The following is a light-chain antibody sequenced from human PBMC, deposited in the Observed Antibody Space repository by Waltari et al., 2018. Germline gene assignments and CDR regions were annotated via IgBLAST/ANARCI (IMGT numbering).Light chain of an antibody. CDR3: QQYKSYPWT. V-gene: IGKV1-5*03. CDR1: QSISDW. Sequence: DIQMTQSPSTLSASVGDRVTINCRASQSISDWLAWYQQKSGKAPKLLIYRASSLESGVPSRFSGSGSGTEFTLTISSLQPDDFATYYCQQYKSYPWTFGQGTKVEIK. J-gene: IGKJ1*01. CDR2: RAS.